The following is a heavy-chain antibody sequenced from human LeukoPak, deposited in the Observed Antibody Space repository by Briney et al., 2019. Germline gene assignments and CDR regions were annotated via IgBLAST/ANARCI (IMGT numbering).Heavy chain of an antibody. CDR2: IYYTGTT. CDR1: GGSIKSYY. D-gene: IGHD3-16*02. J-gene: IGHJ2*01. V-gene: IGHV4-59*08. Sequence: SETLSLTRTLSGGSIKSYYWNWGRQPPGKGLEWVGYIYYTGTTIYNPSLKSRVTMSVDTSKNQFSLTLSSVTAADTAVYYCARRVVMGLWHFDLWGRGTLVTVSS. CDR3: ARRVVMGLWHFDL.